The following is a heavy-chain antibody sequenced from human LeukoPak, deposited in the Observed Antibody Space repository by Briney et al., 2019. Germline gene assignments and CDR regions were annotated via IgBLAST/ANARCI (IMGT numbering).Heavy chain of an antibody. V-gene: IGHV5-51*01. CDR2: IYPGDSDT. D-gene: IGHD4-17*01. Sequence: GESLKISCKSSGYSFTSYWIGWVRQMPGKGLEWMGIIYPGDSDTRYSPSFQGQVTISADKSISTAYLQWSSLKASDTAMYYCARPRTTVTTPDAFDIWGQGTMVTVSS. CDR3: ARPRTTVTTPDAFDI. J-gene: IGHJ3*02. CDR1: GYSFTSYW.